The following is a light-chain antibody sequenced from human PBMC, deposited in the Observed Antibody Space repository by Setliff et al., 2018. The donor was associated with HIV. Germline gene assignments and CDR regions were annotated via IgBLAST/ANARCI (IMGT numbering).Light chain of an antibody. Sequence: SALTQPASVSGSPGQSITISCTGTSGDVGRYNLVSWYQQQPGKPPKLMIYQASKRPSGVSNRFSGSKSGNTASLTISGLQAEDEAHYYCCSYTRGTLIFGGGTKVTVL. J-gene: IGLJ2*01. CDR2: QAS. V-gene: IGLV2-14*02. CDR1: SGDVGRYNL. CDR3: CSYTRGTLI.